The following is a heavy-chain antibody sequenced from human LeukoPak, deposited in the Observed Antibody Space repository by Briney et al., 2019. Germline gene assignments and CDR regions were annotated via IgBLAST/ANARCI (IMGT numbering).Heavy chain of an antibody. CDR2: IYTGGST. CDR3: ARERVVSIGGVFDY. CDR1: GGSISSYY. J-gene: IGHJ4*02. D-gene: IGHD3-16*01. Sequence: SETLSLTCTVSGGSISSYYWSWIRQPAGKGLEWIGRIYTGGSTNYNPSLKSRVTMSVDTSKNQFSLKLSSVTAADTAVYYCARERVVSIGGVFDYWGQGTLVTVSS. V-gene: IGHV4-4*07.